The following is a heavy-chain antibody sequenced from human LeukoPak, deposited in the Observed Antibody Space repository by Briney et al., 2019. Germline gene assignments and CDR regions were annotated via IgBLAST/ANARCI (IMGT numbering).Heavy chain of an antibody. CDR3: TRLIPSIYQLPTGVDY. Sequence: GGSLRLSCAASGFTFSSYWMNWVRQAPGKGLEWVGFIRSKAYGGTTEYAASVKGRFTISRDDSKSIAYLQMNSLKTEDTAVYYCTRLIPSIYQLPTGVDYWGQGTLVTVSS. CDR2: IRSKAYGGTT. J-gene: IGHJ4*02. D-gene: IGHD2-2*01. CDR1: GFTFSSYW. V-gene: IGHV3-49*04.